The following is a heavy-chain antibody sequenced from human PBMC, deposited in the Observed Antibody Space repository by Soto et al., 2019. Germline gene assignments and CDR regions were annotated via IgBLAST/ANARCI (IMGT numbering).Heavy chain of an antibody. CDR1: GGSFNDYY. CDR3: ARGVERRVIIQYTSFFDY. Sequence: SETLSITCAVYGGSFNDYYWSWIRQAPGRGLEWIEEINHSGSTHYNPSLKSRVTMSVDTSKNQFSLKLSSVTVADTAVYYCARGVERRVIIQYTSFFDYWGQGTPVTVSS. CDR2: INHSGST. J-gene: IGHJ4*02. D-gene: IGHD3-10*01. V-gene: IGHV4-34*01.